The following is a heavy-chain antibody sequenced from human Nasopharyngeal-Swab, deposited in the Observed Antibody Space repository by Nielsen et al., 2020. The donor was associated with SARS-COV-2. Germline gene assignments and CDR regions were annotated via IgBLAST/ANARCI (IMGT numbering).Heavy chain of an antibody. CDR3: ARVLGWDQDY. Sequence: LSLTCAASGFTFSSYEMNWVRQAPGKGLEWVSYISSSGSTTYYADSVKGRFTISRDNAKNSLYLQMNSLRAEDTAVYYCARVLGWDQDYWGQGTLVTVSS. V-gene: IGHV3-48*03. D-gene: IGHD1-26*01. J-gene: IGHJ4*02. CDR1: GFTFSSYE. CDR2: ISSSGSTT.